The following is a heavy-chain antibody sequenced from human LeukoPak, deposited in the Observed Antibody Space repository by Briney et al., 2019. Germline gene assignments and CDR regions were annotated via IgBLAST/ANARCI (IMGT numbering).Heavy chain of an antibody. V-gene: IGHV1-8*01. CDR2: MNPNSGNT. CDR3: ARDGSLIYDSSGYSDY. D-gene: IGHD3-22*01. CDR1: GYTFTSYD. J-gene: IGHJ4*02. Sequence: GASVKVSCKASGYTFTSYDINWVRQATGQGLEWMGWMNPNSGNTGYAQKFQGRVTTTRNTSISTAYMELSSLRSEDTAVYYCARDGSLIYDSSGYSDYWGQGTLVTVSS.